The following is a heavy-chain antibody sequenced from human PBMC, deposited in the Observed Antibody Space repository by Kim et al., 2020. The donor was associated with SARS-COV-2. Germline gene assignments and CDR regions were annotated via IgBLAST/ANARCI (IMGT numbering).Heavy chain of an antibody. D-gene: IGHD1-7*01. CDR3: ARGNYHGMDV. J-gene: IGHJ6*02. V-gene: IGHV3-74*01. CDR2: ST. Sequence: STIYADSGKGRLTIFRDNAENTLYLQMNSLRAEDTAVYYCARGNYHGMDVWGQGTTVTVSS.